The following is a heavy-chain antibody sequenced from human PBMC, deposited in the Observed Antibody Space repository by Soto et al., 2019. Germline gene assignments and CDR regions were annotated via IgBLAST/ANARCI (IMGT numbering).Heavy chain of an antibody. CDR3: ARGGLQAQGVQYNHYAMDV. CDR1: GGTFHRHT. D-gene: IGHD4-4*01. V-gene: IGHV1-69*06. J-gene: IGHJ6*02. CDR2: IIPIFSTP. Sequence: AASVKVSCKASGGTFHRHTINWVRQAPGQGLEWMGGIIPIFSTPKYAQKFQGRVMLTADKSTSTAYMELSSLRYEDTAVYYCARGGLQAQGVQYNHYAMDVWGQGTTVTVSS.